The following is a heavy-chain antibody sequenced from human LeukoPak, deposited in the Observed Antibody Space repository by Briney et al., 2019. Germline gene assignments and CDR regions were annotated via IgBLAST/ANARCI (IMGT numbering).Heavy chain of an antibody. V-gene: IGHV1-2*02. CDR2: INPKNGGR. D-gene: IGHD1-26*01. Sequence: ASVKVSSKASGYTFTGSYMHWVRHAPGQGLEWMGWINPKNGGRRYAQKFQARVTMTTDTSTNTAYMEVSSLRFDDTAVYYCASWDAPGFDYWGQGTLVTVSS. CDR3: ASWDAPGFDY. J-gene: IGHJ4*02. CDR1: GYTFTGSY.